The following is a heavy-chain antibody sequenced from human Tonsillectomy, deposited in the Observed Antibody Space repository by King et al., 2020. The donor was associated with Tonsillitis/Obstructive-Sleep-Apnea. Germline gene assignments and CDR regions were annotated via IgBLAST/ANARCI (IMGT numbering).Heavy chain of an antibody. CDR2: IDHSGTT. CDR1: GGSFNNYY. Sequence: QVQLQQWGAGLLKPSETLSLTCAVYGGSFNNYYWSWIRQPPGKGLEWIGDIDHSGTTNYNPSLKSRVTISVDTFKNQLSLSLRSVTAADTAVYYCARGRWNFDLWGRDTPVTVSS. J-gene: IGHJ2*01. V-gene: IGHV4-34*01. CDR3: ARGRWNFDL.